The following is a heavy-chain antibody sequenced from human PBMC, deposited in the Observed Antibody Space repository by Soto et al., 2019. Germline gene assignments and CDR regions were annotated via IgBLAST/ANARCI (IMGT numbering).Heavy chain of an antibody. CDR1: GFTFSSYG. V-gene: IGHV3-30*18. D-gene: IGHD5-12*01. CDR2: MSYDGSSR. J-gene: IGHJ4*02. Sequence: GGSLRLSCEASGFTFSSYGMHWVRQAPGKGLEWVAVMSYDGSSRHYADSVKGRFTISRDNSNNTLYLQMHSLTPGDTAVYYCVNAARPMATITSFDYWGRGTLVTVCS. CDR3: VNAARPMATITSFDY.